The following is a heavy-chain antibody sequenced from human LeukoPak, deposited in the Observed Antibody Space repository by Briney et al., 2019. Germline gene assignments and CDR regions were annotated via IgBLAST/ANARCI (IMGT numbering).Heavy chain of an antibody. CDR3: AEGRSSNYSYYMDV. CDR1: GFTFDGYA. V-gene: IGHV3-9*01. J-gene: IGHJ6*03. Sequence: GGSLRLSCAASGFTFDGYAMHWVRQAPGKGLEWVSSISWNSGGIGYADSVKGRFTISRDNAKNSLYLQMNSLRAEDTALYYCAEGRSSNYSYYMDVWGKGTTVTVSS. D-gene: IGHD6-6*01. CDR2: ISWNSGGI.